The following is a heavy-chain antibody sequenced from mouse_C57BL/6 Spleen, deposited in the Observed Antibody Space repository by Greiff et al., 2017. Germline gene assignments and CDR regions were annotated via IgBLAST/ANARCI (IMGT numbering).Heavy chain of an antibody. CDR3: AREGLHYFDD. D-gene: IGHD2-13*01. J-gene: IGHJ2*01. V-gene: IGHV5-4*01. CDR1: GFTFSSYA. CDR2: ISDGGSYT. Sequence: EVKVVESGGGLVKPGGSLKLSCAASGFTFSSYAMSWVRQTPEKRLEWVATISDGGSYTYYPDNVKGRFTISRDNAKNNLYLQMSHLKSEDTAMYYCAREGLHYFDDWGQGTTLTVSS.